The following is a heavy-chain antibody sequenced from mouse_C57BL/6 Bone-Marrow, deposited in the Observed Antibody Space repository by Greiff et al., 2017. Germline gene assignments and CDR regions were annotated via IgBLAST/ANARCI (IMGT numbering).Heavy chain of an antibody. CDR1: GFTFSSYA. V-gene: IGHV5-4*01. Sequence: EVQRVESGGGLVKPGGSLKLSCAASGFTFSSYAMSWVRQTPEKRLEWVATISDGGSYTYYPDNVKGRFTISRDNAKNNLYLQMSHLKSEDSALYYCARNTTVGYAMDYWGQGTSVTVSS. CDR3: ARNTTVGYAMDY. J-gene: IGHJ4*01. CDR2: ISDGGSYT. D-gene: IGHD1-1*01.